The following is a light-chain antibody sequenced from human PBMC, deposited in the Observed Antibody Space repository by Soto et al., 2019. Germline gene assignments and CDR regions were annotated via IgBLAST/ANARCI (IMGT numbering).Light chain of an antibody. CDR3: QQYDSYPCV. Sequence: DIQMTQSPSTLSASVGDRVTITCLASQSVSSYLAWYQQKPGKAPKLLIYLASRLETGVPSRFSGSGSGTDFSLTINSLQPEDFATYYCQQYDSYPCVFGQGTKVEIK. J-gene: IGKJ1*01. CDR1: QSVSSY. V-gene: IGKV1-5*03. CDR2: LAS.